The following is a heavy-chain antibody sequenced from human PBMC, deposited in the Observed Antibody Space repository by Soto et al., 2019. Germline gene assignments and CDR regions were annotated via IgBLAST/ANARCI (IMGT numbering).Heavy chain of an antibody. J-gene: IGHJ6*02. V-gene: IGHV1-18*01. D-gene: IGHD6-19*01. CDR1: GYTFTSYG. CDR3: ARDRLFSRGGWYYYGMDV. Sequence: ASVKVSCKASGYTFTSYGISWVRQAPGQGLEWMGWISAYNGNTNYAQKLQGRVTMTTDTSTSTAYMELSSLRSDDTAVYYCARDRLFSRGGWYYYGMDVWGQGTTVTVSS. CDR2: ISAYNGNT.